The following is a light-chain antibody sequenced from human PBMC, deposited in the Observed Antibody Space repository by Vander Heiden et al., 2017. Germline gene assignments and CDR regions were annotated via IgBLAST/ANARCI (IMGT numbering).Light chain of an antibody. CDR1: QSISSY. Sequence: IQLTQSSSGRSATVGCKVSITCRASQSISSYLAWYQQKPGKAPKLLIYLASTLHSGVPSRFSGSGSGTDFTLTISSLQPEDFATYYCQQLNSYSFSFGPGTKVDIK. CDR3: QQLNSYSFS. J-gene: IGKJ3*01. V-gene: IGKV1-9*01. CDR2: LAS.